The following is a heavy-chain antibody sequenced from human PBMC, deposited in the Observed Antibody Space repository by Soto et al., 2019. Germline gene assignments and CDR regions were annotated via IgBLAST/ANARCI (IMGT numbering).Heavy chain of an antibody. CDR1: GYTFTSYY. J-gene: IGHJ3*02. D-gene: IGHD3-3*01. Sequence: QVELVQSGAEVKKPGASVKVSCKAAGYTFTSYYMHWVRQAPGQGLEWMGFINPSGGITTYAQKFQARVTMTSDTSTSTLYMELRTLKSEDTAVYYCARRSIFTWSDAFDIWGQGTMVTVSA. CDR3: ARRSIFTWSDAFDI. V-gene: IGHV1-46*01. CDR2: INPSGGIT.